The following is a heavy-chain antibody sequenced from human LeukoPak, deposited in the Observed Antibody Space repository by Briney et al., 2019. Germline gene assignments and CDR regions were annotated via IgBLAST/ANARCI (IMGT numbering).Heavy chain of an antibody. J-gene: IGHJ4*02. CDR2: IRSKAKSYAT. Sequence: PGGSLKLSCAASGFTFSGSAIHWVRQASGKGLDWVGRIRSKAKSYATAYAESVKGRFTISRDDSENTAYLQMNSLETEDTAVYYCTRLGEYSGNSDDYWGQGTLVTVSS. D-gene: IGHD5-12*01. CDR1: GFTFSGSA. CDR3: TRLGEYSGNSDDY. V-gene: IGHV3-73*01.